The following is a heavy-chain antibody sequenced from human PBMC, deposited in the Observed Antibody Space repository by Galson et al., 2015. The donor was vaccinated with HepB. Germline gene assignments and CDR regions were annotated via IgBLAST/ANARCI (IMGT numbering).Heavy chain of an antibody. CDR2: ISAYNGNT. D-gene: IGHD4-17*01. Sequence: SVKVSCKASGYTFTSYGISWVRQAPGQGLEWMGWISAYNGNTTYAQKLQGRVTMTTDTSTSTAYMELRSLRSDDTAVYYCAREGAYPPDYGDYYAFDSWGPGTMVTASS. CDR1: GYTFTSYG. J-gene: IGHJ3*02. CDR3: AREGAYPPDYGDYYAFDS. V-gene: IGHV1-18*01.